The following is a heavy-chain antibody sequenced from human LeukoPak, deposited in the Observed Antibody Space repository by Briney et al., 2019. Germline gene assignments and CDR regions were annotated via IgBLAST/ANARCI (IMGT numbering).Heavy chain of an antibody. Sequence: PGGSLRLSCAASGFTFSSYSMNWVRQAPGKGLEWVSSISSSSSYIYYADSVKGRFTISRDNAKNSLYLQMNSLRAEDTAVYYCARDGSSGSRLDDYGMDVWGQGTTVTVSS. D-gene: IGHD1-26*01. CDR1: GFTFSSYS. CDR3: ARDGSSGSRLDDYGMDV. V-gene: IGHV3-21*01. J-gene: IGHJ6*02. CDR2: ISSSSSYI.